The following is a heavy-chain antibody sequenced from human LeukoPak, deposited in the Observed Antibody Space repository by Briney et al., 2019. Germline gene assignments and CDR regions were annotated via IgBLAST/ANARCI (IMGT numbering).Heavy chain of an antibody. CDR2: MNPNSGNT. V-gene: IGHV1-8*01. Sequence: ASVKVSCKASGYTFTSYDINWVRQATGQGLEWMGWMNPNSGNTGYAQKFQGRVTMTRNTSISTAYMELSSLRSEDTAVYYCARGPYSSGWYAYYYYVDVWGKGTTVTVSS. D-gene: IGHD6-19*01. CDR3: ARGPYSSGWYAYYYYVDV. CDR1: GYTFTSYD. J-gene: IGHJ6*03.